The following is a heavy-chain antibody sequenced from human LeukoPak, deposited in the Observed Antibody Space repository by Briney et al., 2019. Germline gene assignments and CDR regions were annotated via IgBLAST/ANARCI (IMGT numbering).Heavy chain of an antibody. Sequence: SETLSLTCTISGDSINRHYWSWIRQPPGQRLKWIGDIHYKGSTNYNLSLKSRVTISVDTSKNHLSLNLTSVLAADTAIYYCARRDTGWNYCDYWGQGILVTVSS. V-gene: IGHV4-59*08. CDR3: ARRDTGWNYCDY. CDR1: GDSINRHY. CDR2: IHYKGST. J-gene: IGHJ4*02. D-gene: IGHD6-19*01.